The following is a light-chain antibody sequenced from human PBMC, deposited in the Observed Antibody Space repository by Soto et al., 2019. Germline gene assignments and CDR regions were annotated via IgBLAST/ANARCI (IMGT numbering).Light chain of an antibody. CDR3: CSYAGSSTLV. Sequence: QSALTQPASVSGSPGQSITISCTGTSSDVGNNNLVSWYQQYPGKAPKLMIYEGSERPSGVSIRFSGSRSGNTASLTISGLQAEDEADYYCCSYAGSSTLVFGGGTKLTVL. J-gene: IGLJ3*02. CDR2: EGS. V-gene: IGLV2-23*01. CDR1: SSDVGNNNL.